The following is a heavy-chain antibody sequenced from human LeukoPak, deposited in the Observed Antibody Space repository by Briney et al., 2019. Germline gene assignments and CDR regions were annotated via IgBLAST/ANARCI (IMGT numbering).Heavy chain of an antibody. CDR3: ARLSGYDWESFYVY. CDR2: IYYSGST. D-gene: IGHD5-12*01. V-gene: IGHV4-59*01. J-gene: IGHJ4*02. CDR1: GGSISSYY. Sequence: SETLSLTCTVSGGSISSYYWSWIRQPPGKGLEWIGYIYYSGSTYYNPSLKSRVTISVHTSNNQFSLKLSSVTAADTAVCYCARLSGYDWESFYVYWGQGTLVIVSS.